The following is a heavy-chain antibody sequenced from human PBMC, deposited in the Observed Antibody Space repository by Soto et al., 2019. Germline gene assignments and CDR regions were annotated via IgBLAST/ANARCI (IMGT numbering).Heavy chain of an antibody. D-gene: IGHD3-3*01. CDR3: PRAIWSASDRTYFDY. Sequence: QITLKESGPTLVNPTQTLTLTCTFSGFSLSSSGVGVGWIRQPPGKALEWLAVIYWDDDKRDSPSLKSRLTITKDTSRNQVVPTRTNMDPVDTATYYCPRAIWSASDRTYFDYWGQGTLVTVSS. J-gene: IGHJ4*02. V-gene: IGHV2-5*02. CDR1: GFSLSSSGVG. CDR2: IYWDDDK.